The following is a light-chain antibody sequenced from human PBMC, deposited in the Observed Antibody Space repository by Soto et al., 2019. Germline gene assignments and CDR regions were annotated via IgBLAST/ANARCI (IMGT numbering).Light chain of an antibody. CDR1: SSDIGSNSY. J-gene: IGLJ1*01. CDR2: EVS. Sequence: QSVLTQPASVSGSPGQSITISCSGTSSDIGSNSYVSWYQQHPGKAPKVMIYEVSNRPSGVSNRFSGSKSGNTASLTISGLQAEDEADYYCSSYAVNSVTLYIFGTGTKVTVL. CDR3: SSYAVNSVTLYI. V-gene: IGLV2-14*01.